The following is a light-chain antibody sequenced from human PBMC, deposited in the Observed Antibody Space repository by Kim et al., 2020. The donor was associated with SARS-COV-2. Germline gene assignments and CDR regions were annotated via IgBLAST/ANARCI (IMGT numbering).Light chain of an antibody. J-gene: IGLJ3*02. V-gene: IGLV2-23*02. CDR1: SSDVGSNNL. CDR3: CSYAGSSTWV. Sequence: QSTNISCTGTSSDVGSNNLVSWYQQHPGKAPKLMIYEVSKRPSGVSNRFSGSKSGNTASVTISGLQAEDEADYYCCSYAGSSTWVFGGGTQLTVL. CDR2: EVS.